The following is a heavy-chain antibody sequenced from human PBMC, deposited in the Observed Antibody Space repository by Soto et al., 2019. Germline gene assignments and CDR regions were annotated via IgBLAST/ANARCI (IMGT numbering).Heavy chain of an antibody. D-gene: IGHD6-13*01. CDR3: ARGSSSCYNYFDY. Sequence: SETLSLTCTVSGGSISSSNCWSWVRQPPGRGLEWIGEIYHSGSTNYNPSLKSRVTTTVDKSNNQFSLKLSSVTAADTAVYYCARGSSSCYNYFDYWGQGTLVTVSS. CDR1: GGSISSSNC. CDR2: IYHSGST. J-gene: IGHJ4*02. V-gene: IGHV4-4*02.